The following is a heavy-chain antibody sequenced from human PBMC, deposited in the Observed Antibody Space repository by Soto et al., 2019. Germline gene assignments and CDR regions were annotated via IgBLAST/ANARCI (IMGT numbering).Heavy chain of an antibody. CDR1: GGSISSYY. CDR3: ARGRRGVGSYLMGYYYRMDV. Sequence: ASETLSLTCTVSGGSISSYYWSWIRQPPGKGLEWIGYIYYSGSTNYNPSLKSRVTISVDTSKNQFSLKLSSVTAADTAVYYCARGRRGVGSYLMGYYYRMDVWGQGTTVTVSA. CDR2: IYYSGST. D-gene: IGHD2-15*01. V-gene: IGHV4-59*01. J-gene: IGHJ6*01.